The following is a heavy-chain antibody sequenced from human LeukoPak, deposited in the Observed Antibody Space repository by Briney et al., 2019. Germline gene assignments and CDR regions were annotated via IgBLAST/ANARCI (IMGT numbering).Heavy chain of an antibody. Sequence: GGSLRLSCAASGFTFSSYSMNWVRQAPGKGLEWVSYISSSGTTIYYADSVKGRFTISRDSAKNSLYLQMNSLRAEDTAVYYCARAPPNYYGSGSYYYSYYGMDVWGQGTTVTVSS. J-gene: IGHJ6*02. CDR1: GFTFSSYS. V-gene: IGHV3-48*04. D-gene: IGHD3-10*01. CDR3: ARAPPNYYGSGSYYYSYYGMDV. CDR2: ISSSGTTI.